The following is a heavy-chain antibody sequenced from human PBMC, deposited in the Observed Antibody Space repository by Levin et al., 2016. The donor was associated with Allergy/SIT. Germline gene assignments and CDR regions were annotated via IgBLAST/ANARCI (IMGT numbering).Heavy chain of an antibody. D-gene: IGHD4-17*01. CDR2: IYYSGST. Sequence: WIRQPPGKGLEWIGYIYYSGSTYYNPSLKSRVTISVDTSKNQFSLKLSSVTAADTAVYYCARINDYGDPTPGERYYYYYGMDVWGQGTTVTVSS. CDR3: ARINDYGDPTPGERYYYYYGMDV. V-gene: IGHV4-31*02. J-gene: IGHJ6*02.